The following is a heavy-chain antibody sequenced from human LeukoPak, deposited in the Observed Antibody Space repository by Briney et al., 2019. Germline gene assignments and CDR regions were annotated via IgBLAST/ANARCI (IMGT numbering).Heavy chain of an antibody. D-gene: IGHD4-17*01. V-gene: IGHV3-48*01. J-gene: IGHJ4*02. Sequence: PGGSLRLSCAASGFIFSSYSMNWVRQTPGKGLEWISYISSGSGTTYYGDSVQGRFITSRDNAKNSLHLQMNSLRAEDTGVYYCAKDRGNDYGVFDCWGQGILVTVSS. CDR3: AKDRGNDYGVFDC. CDR1: GFIFSSYS. CDR2: ISSGSGTT.